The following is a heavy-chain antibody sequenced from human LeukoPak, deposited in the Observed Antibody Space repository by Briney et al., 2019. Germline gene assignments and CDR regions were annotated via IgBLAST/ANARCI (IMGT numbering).Heavy chain of an antibody. D-gene: IGHD5-18*01. Sequence: SETLSLTCAVYGGSFSGYYWSWIRQPPGKGLEWIGEINHSGSTNYNPSLKSRVTISVDTSKNQFSLKLSSVTAADTAVYYCARGNRGYSYGSVLSYWGQGTLVTVSS. CDR2: INHSGST. J-gene: IGHJ4*02. V-gene: IGHV4-34*01. CDR1: GGSFSGYY. CDR3: ARGNRGYSYGSVLSY.